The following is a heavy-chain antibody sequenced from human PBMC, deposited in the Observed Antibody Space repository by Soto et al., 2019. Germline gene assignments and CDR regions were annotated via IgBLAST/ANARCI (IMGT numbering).Heavy chain of an antibody. Sequence: PSETLSLTCNVSGGSISNYYWTWVRQSPEKGLEWIGYMYYNGNINYNPSLKSRVTISIDTSKNQFSLTLKSATAADTAVYYCASGGDWFDPWGQGGLVTVSS. V-gene: IGHV4-59*01. CDR1: GGSISNYY. CDR2: MYYNGNI. D-gene: IGHD3-16*01. CDR3: ASGGDWFDP. J-gene: IGHJ5*02.